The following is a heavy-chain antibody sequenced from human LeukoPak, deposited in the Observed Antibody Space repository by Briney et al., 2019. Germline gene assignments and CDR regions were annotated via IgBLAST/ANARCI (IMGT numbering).Heavy chain of an antibody. CDR1: GXSIGNYY. Sequence: SETLSLTCTVSGXSIGNYYWSWIRQPPGKGLECLGYIYYSGSTNYSPSLRSRLTMSLDTSKNQFSLKLSSVTAADTAVYYCARAGTNWSSGCYFDYWGQGALVTVSS. J-gene: IGHJ4*02. D-gene: IGHD1-1*01. CDR3: ARAGTNWSSGCYFDY. CDR2: IYYSGST. V-gene: IGHV4-59*01.